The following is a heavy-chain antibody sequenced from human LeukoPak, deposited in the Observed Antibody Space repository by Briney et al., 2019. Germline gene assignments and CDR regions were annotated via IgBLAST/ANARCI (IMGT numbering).Heavy chain of an antibody. CDR2: ISSSGSTI. V-gene: IGHV3-11*01. CDR1: GFTFSDYY. Sequence: PGGSLRLSCAASGFTFSDYYMSWIRQAPGKGLEWVSYISSSGSTIYYADSVKGRFTISRDNAKNSLYLQMNSPRAEDTAVYYCARDRNYYDSSGYRFRYWYFDLWGRGTLVTVSS. D-gene: IGHD3-22*01. J-gene: IGHJ2*01. CDR3: ARDRNYYDSSGYRFRYWYFDL.